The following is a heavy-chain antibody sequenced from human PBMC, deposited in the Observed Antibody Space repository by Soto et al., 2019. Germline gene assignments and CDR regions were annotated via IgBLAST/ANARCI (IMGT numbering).Heavy chain of an antibody. J-gene: IGHJ4*02. D-gene: IGHD6-19*01. Sequence: PSETLSLTCTVSGGSVSSGSYYWSWIRQPPGKGLEWIGYIYYSGSTNYNPSLKSRVTISVDTSKNQFSLKLSSVTAADTAVYYCARGYLGLQQWLVPFDYWGQGTLVTVSS. CDR2: IYYSGST. V-gene: IGHV4-61*01. CDR1: GGSVSSGSYY. CDR3: ARGYLGLQQWLVPFDY.